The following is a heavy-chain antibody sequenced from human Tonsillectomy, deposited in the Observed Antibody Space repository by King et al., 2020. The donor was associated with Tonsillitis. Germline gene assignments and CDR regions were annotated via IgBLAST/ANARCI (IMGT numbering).Heavy chain of an antibody. V-gene: IGHV4-38-2*01. D-gene: IGHD2-2*01. Sequence: QLQESGPGLVKPSETLSLTCAVSGYSISSGYYWGWIRQPPGKGLEWIGSIYHSGSTYYNPSLKSRVTISVDTSKNQFSLKLSSVTAADTAVYYCASFAYYCSSTSCYAGFDYWGQGTLGTVSS. J-gene: IGHJ4*02. CDR3: ASFAYYCSSTSCYAGFDY. CDR2: IYHSGST. CDR1: GYSISSGYY.